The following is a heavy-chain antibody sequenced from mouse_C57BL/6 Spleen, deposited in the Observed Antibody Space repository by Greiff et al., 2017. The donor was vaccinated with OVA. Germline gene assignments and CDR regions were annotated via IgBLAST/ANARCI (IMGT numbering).Heavy chain of an antibody. Sequence: EVKLMESGGGLVKPGGSLKLSCAASGFTFSDYGMHWVRQAPEKGLEWVAYISSGSSTIYYADTVKGRFTISRDNAKNTLFLQMTSLRSEDTAMYYCARNGFFYYGSSYYFDYWGQGTTLTVSS. V-gene: IGHV5-17*01. D-gene: IGHD1-1*01. CDR3: ARNGFFYYGSSYYFDY. CDR1: GFTFSDYG. CDR2: ISSGSSTI. J-gene: IGHJ2*01.